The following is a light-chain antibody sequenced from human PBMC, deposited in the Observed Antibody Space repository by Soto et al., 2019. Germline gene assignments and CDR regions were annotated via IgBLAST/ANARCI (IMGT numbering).Light chain of an antibody. CDR2: GAS. J-gene: IGKJ5*01. V-gene: IGKV1-39*01. CDR3: QQTHAVPLT. CDR1: QPIADY. Sequence: DVQMTQSPASLSASVRDRVTIAGLAGQPIADYLNWYQQKPGEAPKVLIFGASSLRSGVPSRFSGSGYGTDFTLTINNLQPEDFATYYCQQTHAVPLTFGQGTRLEIK.